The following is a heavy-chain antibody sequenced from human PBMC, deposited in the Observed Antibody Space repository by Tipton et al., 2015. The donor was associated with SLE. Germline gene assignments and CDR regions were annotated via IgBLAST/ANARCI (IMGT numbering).Heavy chain of an antibody. V-gene: IGHV5-51*03. D-gene: IGHD3-22*01. CDR2: IYPGDSDT. CDR1: GYSFTSYW. Sequence: QLVQSGAEVKKPGESLKISCKGSGYSFTSYWIGWVRQMPGKGLEWMGIIYPGDSDTRYSPSFQGQVTISADKSISTAYLQWSSLKASDTATYYCARTYYYDSSSPGYFDLWGRGTLVTVSS. J-gene: IGHJ2*01. CDR3: ARTYYYDSSSPGYFDL.